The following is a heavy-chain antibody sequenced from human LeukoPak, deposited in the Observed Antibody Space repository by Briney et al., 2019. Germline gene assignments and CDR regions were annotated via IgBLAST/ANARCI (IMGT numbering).Heavy chain of an antibody. CDR1: GFTFSSYG. J-gene: IGHJ4*02. D-gene: IGHD2-21*02. CDR3: AKARDYYEYYFDY. CDR2: ISYDGSNK. Sequence: PGGSLRLSCAASGFTFSSYGMPWVRQAPGKGLEWVAVISYDGSNKYYADSVKGRFTISRDNSKNTLYLQMNSLRAEDTAVYYCAKARDYYEYYFDYWGQGTLVTVSS. V-gene: IGHV3-30*18.